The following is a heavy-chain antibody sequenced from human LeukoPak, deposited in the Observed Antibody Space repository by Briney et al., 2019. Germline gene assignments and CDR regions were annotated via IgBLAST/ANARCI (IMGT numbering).Heavy chain of an antibody. D-gene: IGHD2-21*02. J-gene: IGHJ4*02. CDR1: TRSITTVSYY. CDR2: IYTSGTT. Sequence: SQTLSLTCTLSTRSITTVSYYWNWIRQPAWRGLEWIARIYTSGTTNYNPSLKSGLSISVDTSKNEFSLKVSYVTAVGTAVYYCAREDARCVRTAISGLDLWGQGTLVTVSS. V-gene: IGHV4-61*02. CDR3: AREDARCVRTAISGLDL.